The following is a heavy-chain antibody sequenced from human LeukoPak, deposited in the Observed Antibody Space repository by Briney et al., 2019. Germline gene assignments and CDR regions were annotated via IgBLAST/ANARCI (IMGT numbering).Heavy chain of an antibody. CDR1: GGSISSSSYY. CDR3: ARHLRLIQLWLT. D-gene: IGHD5-18*01. CDR2: IYYSGST. Sequence: SETLSLTCTVSGGSISSSSYYWGWIRQPPGKGLEWIGSIYYSGSTYYNPSLKSRVTISADTSKNQFSLKLSSVTAADTAVYYCARHLRLIQLWLTWGQGTLVTVSS. V-gene: IGHV4-39*01. J-gene: IGHJ4*02.